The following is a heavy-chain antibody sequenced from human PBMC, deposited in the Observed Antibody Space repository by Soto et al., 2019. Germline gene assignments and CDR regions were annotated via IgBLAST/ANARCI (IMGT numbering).Heavy chain of an antibody. Sequence: SLTCTVSGGSISSGGYYWSWIRQHPGKGLEWIGYIYYSGSTYYNPSLKSRVTISVDTSKNQFSLKLSSVTAADTAVYYCARTPTLRARFDYWGQGTLVTVSS. V-gene: IGHV4-31*03. CDR3: ARTPTLRARFDY. J-gene: IGHJ4*02. CDR2: IYYSGST. D-gene: IGHD2-15*01. CDR1: GGSISSGGYY.